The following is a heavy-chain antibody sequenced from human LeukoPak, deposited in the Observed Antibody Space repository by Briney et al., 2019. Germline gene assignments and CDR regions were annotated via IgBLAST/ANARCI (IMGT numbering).Heavy chain of an antibody. CDR2: INHSGST. J-gene: IGHJ4*02. V-gene: IGHV4-34*01. CDR3: ARYSSGWYSNYYFDY. CDR1: GGSFSGYY. Sequence: SETLSLTCAVYGGSFSGYYWSWIRQPPGKGLEWIREINHSGSTNYNPSLKSRVTISVDTSKNQFSLKLSSVTAADTAVYYCARYSSGWYSNYYFDYWGQGTLVTVSS. D-gene: IGHD6-19*01.